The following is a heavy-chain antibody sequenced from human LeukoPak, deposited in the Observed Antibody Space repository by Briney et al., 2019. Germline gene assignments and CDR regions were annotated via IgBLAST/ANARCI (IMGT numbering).Heavy chain of an antibody. J-gene: IGHJ4*02. CDR2: INHSGST. V-gene: IGHV4-34*01. D-gene: IGHD6-19*01. CDR3: ARGPISYSSGWYVNY. CDR1: GGSFSGYY. Sequence: NPSETLSLTCAVYGGSFSGYYWSWIRQPPGKGLEWIGEINHSGSTNYNPSLKSRVTISVDTSKNRFSLKLTSVTAADTAVYYCARGPISYSSGWYVNYWGQGTLVTVSS.